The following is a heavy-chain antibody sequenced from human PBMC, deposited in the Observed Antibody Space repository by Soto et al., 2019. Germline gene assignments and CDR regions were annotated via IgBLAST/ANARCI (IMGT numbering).Heavy chain of an antibody. CDR3: ARGGGTILAPLP. J-gene: IGHJ5*02. CDR1: GGTFSSYA. CDR2: INPNSGAT. D-gene: IGHD3-3*01. V-gene: IGHV1-2*02. Sequence: ASVKVSCKASGGTFSSYAISWVRQAPGQGLEWVGWINPNSGATKYAQKFQGRVTMTRDTSISTAYMELTLLRSDDTAIYYCARGGGTILAPLPWGEGTLVTVSS.